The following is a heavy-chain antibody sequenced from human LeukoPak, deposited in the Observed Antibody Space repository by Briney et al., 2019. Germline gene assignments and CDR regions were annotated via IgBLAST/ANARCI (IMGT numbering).Heavy chain of an antibody. CDR2: ISSSSSTI. V-gene: IGHV3-48*01. Sequence: PGGSLRLSCAASGFTFSSYSMNWVRQAPGKGLEWVSYISSSSSTIYYADSVKGRFTISRDNAKNSLYLQMNSLRAEDTAVYYCARAVAGTFAAFDIWGQGTMVTVSS. J-gene: IGHJ3*02. CDR1: GFTFSSYS. D-gene: IGHD6-19*01. CDR3: ARAVAGTFAAFDI.